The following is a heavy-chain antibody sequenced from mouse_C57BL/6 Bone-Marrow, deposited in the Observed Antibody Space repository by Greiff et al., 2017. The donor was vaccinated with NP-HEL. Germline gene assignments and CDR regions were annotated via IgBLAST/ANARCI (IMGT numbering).Heavy chain of an antibody. Sequence: QVQLKESGPELVKPGASVKLSCKASGYTFTSYDINWVKQRPGQGLEWIGWIYPRDGSTKYNEKFKGKATLTVDTSSSTAYMELHSLTSEDAAVYFCARYWYFDVWGTGTTVTVSS. CDR3: ARYWYFDV. J-gene: IGHJ1*03. V-gene: IGHV1-85*01. CDR2: IYPRDGST. CDR1: GYTFTSYD.